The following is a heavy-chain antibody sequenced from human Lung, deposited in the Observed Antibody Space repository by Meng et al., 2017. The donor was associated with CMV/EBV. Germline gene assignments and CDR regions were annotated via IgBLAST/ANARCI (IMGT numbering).Heavy chain of an antibody. Sequence: ASVKVSCKASGYTFTAHYFHWVRQAPGQGLEWMGWIHPHRGDTNYAQQFQGRVTLTRDTSINTGYMELTRLTSDDTAVYYCARDNNWGSAYWGQGTLVTVSS. V-gene: IGHV1-2*02. D-gene: IGHD7-27*01. CDR3: ARDNNWGSAY. J-gene: IGHJ4*02. CDR1: GYTFTAHY. CDR2: IHPHRGDT.